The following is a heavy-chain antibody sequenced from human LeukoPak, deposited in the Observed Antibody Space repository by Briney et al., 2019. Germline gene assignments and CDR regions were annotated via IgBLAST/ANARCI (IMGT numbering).Heavy chain of an antibody. CDR3: ARGHVGSYVYYYYGMDV. CDR2: INHSGST. V-gene: IGHV4-34*01. CDR1: GGSFSGFY. J-gene: IGHJ6*02. D-gene: IGHD5-18*01. Sequence: PSETLSLTCAVYGGSFSGFYWSWIRQPPGKGLEWLGEINHSGSTTYNPSLKSRVTISVDASKSQFSLKLRSVTAADTAVYFCARGHVGSYVYYYYGMDVWGHGTPVTVSS.